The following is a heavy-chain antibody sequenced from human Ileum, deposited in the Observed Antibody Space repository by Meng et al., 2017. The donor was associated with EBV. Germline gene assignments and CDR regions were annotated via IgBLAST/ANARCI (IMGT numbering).Heavy chain of an antibody. CDR3: ARGSNWFDR. J-gene: IGHJ5*02. V-gene: IGHV7-4-1*02. CDR1: GYSLTIEA. CDR2: INTNTGKP. Sequence: LLVERGLCLNKPWAAGSATCKAYGYSLTIEASKWVTQHPGHGLEWMGWINTNTGKPMYAQGFTGRFVFSLDNSINTAYLQINSLQSDDTAVYSCARGSNWFDRWGQGTLVTVSS.